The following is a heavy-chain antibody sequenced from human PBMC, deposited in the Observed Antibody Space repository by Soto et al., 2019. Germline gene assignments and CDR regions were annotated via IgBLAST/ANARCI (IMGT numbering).Heavy chain of an antibody. Sequence: GGSLRLSCAASEFTFRSYSINWVRQAPGKGLEWVSSISGSGSDIYYAESVKGRFTISRDNAKNSLYLQMNSLRAEDTAVYYCARAGDYDYIWGSYRADWFDPWGQGTLVTVSS. CDR1: EFTFRSYS. CDR3: ARAGDYDYIWGSYRADWFDP. V-gene: IGHV3-21*06. D-gene: IGHD3-16*02. CDR2: ISGSGSDI. J-gene: IGHJ5*02.